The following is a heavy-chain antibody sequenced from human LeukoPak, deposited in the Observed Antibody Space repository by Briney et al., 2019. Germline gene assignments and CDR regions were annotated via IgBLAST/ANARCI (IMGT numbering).Heavy chain of an antibody. D-gene: IGHD3-22*01. CDR3: ARGRHDITMIVVVMTSVSYYLDV. V-gene: IGHV4-34*01. CDR1: GGSFSGYH. J-gene: IGHJ6*03. Sequence: SETLSLTCAVYGGSFSGYHWTWIRQSPGKGLEWIGDINPSGSTYYNPSLKSRLTITVDTSKNQFSLKLRSVTAADTAVYYCARGRHDITMIVVVMTSVSYYLDVWGKGTTVTVS. CDR2: INPSGST.